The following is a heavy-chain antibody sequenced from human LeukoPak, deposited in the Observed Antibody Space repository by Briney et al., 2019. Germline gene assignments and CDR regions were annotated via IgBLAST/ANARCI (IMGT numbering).Heavy chain of an antibody. CDR2: ISYTGRT. CDR1: GGSISSSY. V-gene: IGHV4-59*01. J-gene: IGHJ3*02. CDR3: ARLLDYDNSGAPDIFDI. D-gene: IGHD3-22*01. Sequence: SETLSLTCSVSGGSISSSYWTWIRQSPGKGLEYIVHISYTGRTRHNPSLQRRLTISLDTSNNHFSLQLTSVSAADTAVYYCARLLDYDNSGAPDIFDIWGQGTMVTVSS.